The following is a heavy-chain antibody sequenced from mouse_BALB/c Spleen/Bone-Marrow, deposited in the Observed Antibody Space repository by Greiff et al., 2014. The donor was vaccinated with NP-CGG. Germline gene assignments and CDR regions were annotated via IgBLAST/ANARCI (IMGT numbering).Heavy chain of an antibody. CDR1: GFTFTDYF. D-gene: IGHD5-1*01. CDR2: IRNKPNGYTT. Sequence: EVQLQQPGGGLVQPGGSLRLSCTTSGFTFTDYFMTWVRQPPGKALEWLGFIRNKPNGYTTEYNPSVKGRFTISRDNSQGILYLQMNTLRAEDSAIYYCARDYSGYFDFWGRGTTLTISS. V-gene: IGHV7-3*02. J-gene: IGHJ2*01. CDR3: ARDYSGYFDF.